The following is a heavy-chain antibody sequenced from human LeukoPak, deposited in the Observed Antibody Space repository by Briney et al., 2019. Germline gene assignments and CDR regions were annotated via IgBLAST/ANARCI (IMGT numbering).Heavy chain of an antibody. CDR3: ARGSYCSSTSCYDGSFDY. Sequence: ASVKVSCKASGGTSSSYAISWVRQAPGQGLEWMGRIIPILGIANYAQKFQGRVTITADKSTSTAYMELSSLRSEDTAVYYCARGSYCSSTSCYDGSFDYWGQGTLVTVSS. CDR2: IIPILGIA. D-gene: IGHD2-2*01. V-gene: IGHV1-69*04. CDR1: GGTSSSYA. J-gene: IGHJ4*02.